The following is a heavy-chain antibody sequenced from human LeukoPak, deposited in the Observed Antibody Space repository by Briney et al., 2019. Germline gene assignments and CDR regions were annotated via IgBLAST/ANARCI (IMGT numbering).Heavy chain of an antibody. V-gene: IGHV3-33*01. J-gene: IGHJ4*02. CDR1: GFTFSNYG. CDR3: ASQGDGDYVLYY. CDR2: IWYDGSNK. Sequence: GRSLRLSCAASGFTFSNYGMLWVRQAPGKGLEWVAVIWYDGSNKNYADSVKGRFTISRDNSKNTVYLQMNSLRAEDTAVYYCASQGDGDYVLYYWGQGTLVTVSS. D-gene: IGHD4-17*01.